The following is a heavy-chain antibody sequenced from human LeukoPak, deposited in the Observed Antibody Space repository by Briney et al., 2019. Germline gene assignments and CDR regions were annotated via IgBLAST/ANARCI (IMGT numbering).Heavy chain of an antibody. Sequence: GGSLRLSCAASGFTFSRYAMSWVRQAPGKGLEWVSAISGSGGSTYYADSVKGRFTISRDNSKNTLYLQMNSLRAEDTAVYYCAKLVTVVVPAAIPNWFDPWGQGTLVTVSS. CDR3: AKLVTVVVPAAIPNWFDP. J-gene: IGHJ5*02. V-gene: IGHV3-23*01. CDR2: ISGSGGST. D-gene: IGHD2-2*02. CDR1: GFTFSRYA.